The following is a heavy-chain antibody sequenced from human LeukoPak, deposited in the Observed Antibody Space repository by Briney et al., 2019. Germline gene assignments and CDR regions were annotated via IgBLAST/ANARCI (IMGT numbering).Heavy chain of an antibody. D-gene: IGHD3-10*01. Sequence: SQTLSLTCAISGDSVSSNSAAWNWIRQSPSRGLEWLGRTYYRPKWYNDYAVSVKSRITNNPDTSKNQFSLQLNSVTPEDTAVYYCARSPTMVRGVISFDYWGQGTLVTVSS. V-gene: IGHV6-1*01. J-gene: IGHJ4*02. CDR1: GDSVSSNSAA. CDR3: ARSPTMVRGVISFDY. CDR2: TYYRPKWYN.